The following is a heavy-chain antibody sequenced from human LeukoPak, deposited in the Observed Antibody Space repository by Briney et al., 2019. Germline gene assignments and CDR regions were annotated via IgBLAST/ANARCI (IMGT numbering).Heavy chain of an antibody. CDR3: ARDSRYSSSWAPFDY. D-gene: IGHD6-13*01. Sequence: GGSLRLSCAASGFTVSSNYMSWVRRAPGKGLEWVLVIYSGGSTYYADSVKGRFTISRDNSKNTLYLQMNSLRAEDTAVYYCARDSRYSSSWAPFDYWGQGTLVTVSS. CDR1: GFTVSSNY. CDR2: IYSGGST. V-gene: IGHV3-66*01. J-gene: IGHJ4*02.